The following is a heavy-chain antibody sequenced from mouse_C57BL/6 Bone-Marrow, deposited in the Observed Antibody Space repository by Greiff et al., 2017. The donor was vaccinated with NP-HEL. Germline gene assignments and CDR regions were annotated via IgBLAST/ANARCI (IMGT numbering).Heavy chain of an antibody. CDR3: RVHDGRRAMDY. CDR1: GYTFTDYE. V-gene: IGHV1-15*01. D-gene: IGHD1-1*01. CDR2: IDPETGGT. J-gene: IGHJ4*01. Sequence: QVQLQQSGAELVRPGASVTLSCKASGYTFTDYEMHWVKQTPVHGLEWIGAIDPETGGTAYNQKFKGKAILTADKSSSTAYMELRSLTSEDSAVYYCRVHDGRRAMDYWGQGTSVTVSS.